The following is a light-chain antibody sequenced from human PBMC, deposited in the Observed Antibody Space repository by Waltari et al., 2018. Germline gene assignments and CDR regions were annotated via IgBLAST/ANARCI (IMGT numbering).Light chain of an antibody. CDR1: QGISNS. CDR2: AAA. J-gene: IGKJ3*01. V-gene: IGKV1-NL1*01. Sequence: DIQMTQSPSSLSASVGDIVTITCRASQGISNSLAWYQQKPEKATNLLLYAAATLESGVPSRFSGSGSGTDYTLTISSLQPEDFATYFFQQYYSIPPVTFGPGTRVDFK. CDR3: QQYYSIPPVT.